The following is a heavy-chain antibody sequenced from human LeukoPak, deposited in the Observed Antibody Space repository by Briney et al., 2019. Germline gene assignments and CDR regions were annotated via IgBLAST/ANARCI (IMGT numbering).Heavy chain of an antibody. CDR1: GFTFSSYA. CDR3: AKDPYYYDSSGYPRYFDY. D-gene: IGHD3-22*01. J-gene: IGHJ4*02. CDR2: ISGSGGST. V-gene: IGHV3-23*01. Sequence: GGSLRLSCAASGFTFSSYAMSWVRQAPGKGLEWVSAISGSGGSTYYADSVKGRFTISRGNSKNTLYLQMNSLRAEDTAVYYCAKDPYYYDSSGYPRYFDYWGQGTLVTVSS.